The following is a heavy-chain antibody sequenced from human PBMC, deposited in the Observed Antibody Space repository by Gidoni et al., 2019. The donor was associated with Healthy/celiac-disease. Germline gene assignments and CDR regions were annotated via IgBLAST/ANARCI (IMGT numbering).Heavy chain of an antibody. CDR1: GFTFSSYS. V-gene: IGHV3-21*01. D-gene: IGHD6-13*01. CDR3: ARGVSSSCYYFDY. CDR2: ISSSSSYR. Sequence: EVQLVESGGGLVHSGGSLRLSCAASGFTFSSYSMNWVHQARGKWLGVISAISSSSSYRYYADSVKSRFTIARNNAKNSLYRKMNSLRAEDTAVYYCARGVSSSCYYFDYWGQGTMVTVSS. J-gene: IGHJ4*02.